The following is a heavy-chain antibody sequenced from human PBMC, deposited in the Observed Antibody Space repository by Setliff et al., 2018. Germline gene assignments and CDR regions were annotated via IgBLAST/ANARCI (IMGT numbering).Heavy chain of an antibody. V-gene: IGHV4-39*07. CDR1: GGSISSSSYY. D-gene: IGHD2-2*01. CDR3: ARGDSSDIVVVPDAMRRGWFDP. Sequence: PSETLSLTCTVSGGSISSSSYYWGWIRQPPGKGLEWIGRIYISGKINYNPSLKTRVTMSIDTSTNQFSLKLTSLTAADTAVYYCARGDSSDIVVVPDAMRRGWFDPWGQGTLVTVSS. CDR2: IYISGKI. J-gene: IGHJ5*02.